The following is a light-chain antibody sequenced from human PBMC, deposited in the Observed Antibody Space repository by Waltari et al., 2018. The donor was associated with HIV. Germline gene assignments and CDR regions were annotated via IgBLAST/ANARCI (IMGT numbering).Light chain of an antibody. V-gene: IGKV2D-29*01. CDR3: MQIMQLPWT. CDR2: TVS. CDR1: QSLLHSDGKTY. J-gene: IGKJ1*01. Sequence: DIVINQTPLSLSVTPGRPASISCTSSQSLLHSDGKTYLYWFLRHPGLPPHLVYSTVSQRFTGVPDRLSGSGSVTDFTLKISRVEAEDVGVYYCMQIMQLPWTLGQGTRVEIK.